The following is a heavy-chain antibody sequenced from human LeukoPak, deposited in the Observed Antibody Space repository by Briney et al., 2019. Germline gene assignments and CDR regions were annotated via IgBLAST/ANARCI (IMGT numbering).Heavy chain of an antibody. Sequence: PGRSLRLSCAASGFTFDDYAMHWFRHAPGKGLEWVSGISWNSGSIGYADSVKGRFTISRDNAKNSLYLQMNSLRAEDTALYYCAKDIAAAGNHFDYWGQGTLVTVSS. CDR2: ISWNSGSI. CDR1: GFTFDDYA. D-gene: IGHD6-13*01. J-gene: IGHJ4*02. CDR3: AKDIAAAGNHFDY. V-gene: IGHV3-9*01.